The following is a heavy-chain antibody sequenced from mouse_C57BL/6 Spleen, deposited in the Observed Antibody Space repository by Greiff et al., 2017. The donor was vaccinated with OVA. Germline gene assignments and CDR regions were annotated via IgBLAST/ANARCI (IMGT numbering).Heavy chain of an antibody. CDR3: TRWGLRSWFAD. CDR2: IDPETGGT. Sequence: QVQLQQSGAELVRPGASVTLSCTASGYTFTDYEMHWVKQTPVHGLEWIGAIDPETGGTAYNQKFKGKAILTADKYSSTAYMELRSLTSEDSAVYYCTRWGLRSWFADWGQGTLVTVAA. V-gene: IGHV1-15*01. CDR1: GYTFTDYE. J-gene: IGHJ3*01. D-gene: IGHD2-4*01.